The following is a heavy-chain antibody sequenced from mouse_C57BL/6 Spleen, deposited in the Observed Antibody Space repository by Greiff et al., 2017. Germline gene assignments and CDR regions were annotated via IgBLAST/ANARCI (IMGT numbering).Heavy chain of an antibody. CDR1: GYAFSSSW. Sequence: VQLQQSGPELVKPGASVKISCKASGYAFSSSWMNWVKQRPGKGLEWIGRIYPGDGDTNYNGKFKGKATLTADKSSSTAYMQLSSLTSEDSAVYFCARSGNVLDYGAFDYWGQGTTLTVSS. CDR2: IYPGDGDT. J-gene: IGHJ2*01. V-gene: IGHV1-82*01. D-gene: IGHD2-4*01. CDR3: ARSGNVLDYGAFDY.